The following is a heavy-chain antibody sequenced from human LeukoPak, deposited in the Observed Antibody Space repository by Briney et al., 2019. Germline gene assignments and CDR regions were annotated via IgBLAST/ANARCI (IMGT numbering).Heavy chain of an antibody. CDR1: GFTFSSYS. CDR3: ARDLMIALAYCGGDCYRATGY. D-gene: IGHD2-21*02. J-gene: IGHJ4*02. Sequence: GGSLRLSCAASGFTFSSYSMNWVRQAPGKGLEWVSSISSSSYIYYADSVKGRFTISRDNAKNSLYLQMNSLRAEDTAVYYCARDLMIALAYCGGDCYRATGYWGQGTLVTVSS. CDR2: ISSSSYI. V-gene: IGHV3-21*01.